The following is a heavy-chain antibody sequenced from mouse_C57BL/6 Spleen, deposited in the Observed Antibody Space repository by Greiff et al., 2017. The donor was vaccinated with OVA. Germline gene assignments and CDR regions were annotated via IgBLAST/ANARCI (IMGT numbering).Heavy chain of an antibody. CDR1: GYTFTSYW. V-gene: IGHV1-55*01. CDR2: IYPGSGST. J-gene: IGHJ1*03. Sequence: QVQLQQPGAELVKPGASVKMSCKASGYTFTSYWITWVKQRPGQGLEWIGDIYPGSGSTNYNEKFKSKATLTVDTSSSTAYLQLSSLTSEDSAVYYCARSGDYYYGSSYEYFDVWGTGTTVTVSA. CDR3: ARSGDYYYGSSYEYFDV. D-gene: IGHD1-1*01.